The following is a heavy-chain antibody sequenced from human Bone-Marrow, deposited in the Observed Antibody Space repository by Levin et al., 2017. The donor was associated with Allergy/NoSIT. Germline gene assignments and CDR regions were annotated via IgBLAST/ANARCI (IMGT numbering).Heavy chain of an antibody. J-gene: IGHJ5*02. CDR3: ARDLNFPVAGTVSYWFDP. V-gene: IGHV3-33*01. Sequence: GESLKISCAASGFTFSSYGMHWVRQAPGKGLEWVAVIWYDGSNKYYADSVKGRFTISRDNSKNTLYLQMNSLRAEDTAVYYCARDLNFPVAGTVSYWFDPWGQGTLVTVSS. CDR2: IWYDGSNK. D-gene: IGHD6-19*01. CDR1: GFTFSSYG.